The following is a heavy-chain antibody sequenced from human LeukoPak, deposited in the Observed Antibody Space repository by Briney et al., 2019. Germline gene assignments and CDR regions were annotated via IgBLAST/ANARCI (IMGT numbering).Heavy chain of an antibody. CDR2: INAGNGNT. V-gene: IGHV1-3*01. J-gene: IGHJ4*02. CDR1: GYTFTSYA. Sequence: ASVKVSCKASGYTFTSYAMHWVRQAPGQRLEWMGWINAGNGNTKYSQKFQGRVTITRDTSASTAYMELSSLRSEDTAVYYCARGVGCCSSTSCYGGEDYWGQGTLVTVSS. D-gene: IGHD2-2*01. CDR3: ARGVGCCSSTSCYGGEDY.